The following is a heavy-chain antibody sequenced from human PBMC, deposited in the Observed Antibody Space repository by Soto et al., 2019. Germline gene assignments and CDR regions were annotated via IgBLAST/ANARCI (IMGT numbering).Heavy chain of an antibody. D-gene: IGHD6-13*01. CDR2: IGTAGDT. V-gene: IGHV3-13*01. J-gene: IGHJ6*02. CDR1: GFTFSSYD. Sequence: PGGSLRLSCAASGFTFSSYDMHWVRQATGKGLEWVSAIGTAGDTYYSGSVKGRFTISRENAKNSLYLQMNSLRAEDTAVYYCARSLGAADGQYYYYYGMDVWGQGTTVTVSS. CDR3: ARSLGAADGQYYYYYGMDV.